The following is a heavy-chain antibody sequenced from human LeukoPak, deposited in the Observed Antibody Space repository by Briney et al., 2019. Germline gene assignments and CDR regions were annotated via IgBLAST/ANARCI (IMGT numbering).Heavy chain of an antibody. CDR1: GGSISSSSYY. CDR3: ARLGPYYDFWSGYLPVDY. V-gene: IGHV4-39*01. D-gene: IGHD3-3*01. CDR2: IYYSGST. J-gene: IGHJ4*02. Sequence: SETLSLTCTVSGGSISSSSYYWGWIRQPPGKGLEWIGNIYYSGSTYYNPSLKSRITISVDTSKNQFSLELNSMTAADTAVYYCARLGPYYDFWSGYLPVDYWGQGTLVTVSS.